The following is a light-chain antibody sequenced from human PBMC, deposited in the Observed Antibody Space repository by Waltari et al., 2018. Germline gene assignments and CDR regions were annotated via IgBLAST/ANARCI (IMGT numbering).Light chain of an antibody. Sequence: DIQLTQSPSFLSASVGDRVTITCRASQGISSYLAWYQQKPGKAPKLLLYAESTLQSGVPSRFSGSGSGTEFTLTISSLQPEDFATYYCQQLNSYPPTFGQGTKLEIK. CDR3: QQLNSYPPT. V-gene: IGKV1-9*01. J-gene: IGKJ2*01. CDR2: AES. CDR1: QGISSY.